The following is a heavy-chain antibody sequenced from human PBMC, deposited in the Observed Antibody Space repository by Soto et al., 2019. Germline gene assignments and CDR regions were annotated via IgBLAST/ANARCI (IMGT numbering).Heavy chain of an antibody. CDR2: IYYSGST. J-gene: IGHJ4*02. Sequence: PSETLSLTCTVSGGSISSGDYYWSWIRQPPGKGLEWIGYIYYSGSTYYNPSLKSRVTISVDTSKNQFSLKLSSVTAADTAVYYCARVSRGNSAYDWGIMDYWGQETLFT. V-gene: IGHV4-30-4*01. CDR3: ARVSRGNSAYDWGIMDY. D-gene: IGHD5-12*01. CDR1: GGSISSGDYY.